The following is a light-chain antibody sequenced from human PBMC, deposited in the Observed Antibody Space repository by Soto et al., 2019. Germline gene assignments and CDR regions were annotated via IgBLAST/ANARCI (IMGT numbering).Light chain of an antibody. CDR2: DNS. CDR3: GTWDSSLSAVV. J-gene: IGLJ2*01. V-gene: IGLV1-51*01. CDR1: SSNIGNNF. Sequence: QSALTQPPSVSAAPGQKVTISCSGSSSNIGNNFVSWYQHLPGTAPKLLISDNSERPSGIPDRFSGSKSGTSATLAITGLQTGDEADYYCGTWDSSLSAVVFGGGTKLTVL.